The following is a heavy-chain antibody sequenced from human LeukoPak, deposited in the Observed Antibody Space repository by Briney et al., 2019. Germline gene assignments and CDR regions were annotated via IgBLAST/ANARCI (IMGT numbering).Heavy chain of an antibody. CDR2: ISGSGGYT. D-gene: IGHD3-22*01. CDR3: AKDRVVTRRRSYYFDY. J-gene: IGHJ4*02. Sequence: GGSLRLSCAASGFTFSNYAMSWVRQAPGKGLEWVSSISGSGGYTYSADSVKGRFTISRDNSKNTLYLQMNSLRGEDTAIYYCAKDRVVTRRRSYYFDYWGQGTLVTVSS. V-gene: IGHV3-23*01. CDR1: GFTFSNYA.